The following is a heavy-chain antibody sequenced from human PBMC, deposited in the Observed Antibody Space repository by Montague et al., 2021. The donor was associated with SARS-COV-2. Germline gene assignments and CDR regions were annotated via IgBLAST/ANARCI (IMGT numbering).Heavy chain of an antibody. V-gene: IGHV4-59*12. Sequence: SETLSLTCTVPGDSINSSYWSWIRQPPGKGLEWIGYIYYRGSTNYNPSLKTRVTISVDPSKNQFSLKLSSVTAADTAVYYCARGAPTITMIVVVFTGAGWYFDLWGRGTLVTVSS. CDR1: GDSINSSY. CDR2: IYYRGST. CDR3: ARGAPTITMIVVVFTGAGWYFDL. D-gene: IGHD3-22*01. J-gene: IGHJ2*01.